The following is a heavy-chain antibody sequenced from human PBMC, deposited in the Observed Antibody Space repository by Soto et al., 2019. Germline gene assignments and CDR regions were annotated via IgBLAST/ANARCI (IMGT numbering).Heavy chain of an antibody. D-gene: IGHD1-26*01. CDR1: GDSIRSSTYY. CDR2: LYYTGST. V-gene: IGHV4-39*01. Sequence: QLQLQQSGPGLVKPSETLSLTCTVSGDSIRSSTYYWGWIRQPPGKGLEWIGSLYYTGSTYYNPSLKSRVSISAATSENQFSLNLRSVTAADTAVYYCASRTWYSRTSVYWGQGTRVAVSS. CDR3: ASRTWYSRTSVY. J-gene: IGHJ4*02.